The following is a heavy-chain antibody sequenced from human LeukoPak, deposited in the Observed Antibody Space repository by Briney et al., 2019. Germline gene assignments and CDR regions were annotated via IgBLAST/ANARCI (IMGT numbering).Heavy chain of an antibody. Sequence: GGSLRLSCAGSGFTFSSYSMNWVRQAPGKGLEWVSYISTSSTIYYADSVKGRFSISRDNAKNSVYLQMNSLRAEDTAVYYCAELGITMIGGVWGKGTTVTISS. D-gene: IGHD3-10*02. CDR2: ISTSSTI. CDR1: GFTFSSYS. V-gene: IGHV3-48*04. J-gene: IGHJ6*04. CDR3: AELGITMIGGV.